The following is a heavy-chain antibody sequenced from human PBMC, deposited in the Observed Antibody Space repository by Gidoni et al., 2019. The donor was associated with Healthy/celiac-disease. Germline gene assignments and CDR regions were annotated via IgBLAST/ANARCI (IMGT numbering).Heavy chain of an antibody. CDR1: GGSFSGSY. Sequence: QVQLQQWGAGLLKPSETLSLTCAVYGGSFSGSYWSWIRQPPGKGLEWIGEINHSGSTNYNPSLKSRVTISVDTSKNQFSLKLSSVTAADTAVYYCARGGKRDRAMLPPRNPFDPWGQGTLVTVSS. CDR3: ARGGKRDRAMLPPRNPFDP. D-gene: IGHD2-8*01. CDR2: INHSGST. J-gene: IGHJ5*02. V-gene: IGHV4-34*01.